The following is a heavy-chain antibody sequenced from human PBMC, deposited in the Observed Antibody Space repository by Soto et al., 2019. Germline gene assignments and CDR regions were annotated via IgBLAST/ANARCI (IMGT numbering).Heavy chain of an antibody. V-gene: IGHV1-69*01. J-gene: IGHJ4*02. Sequence: QVQLVQSGAEVKKPGSSVKVSCKASGGIFSTYAISWLRQAPGQGLEWMGGIIPLFGTPNYAQRFQGRVTITADESTNTAYMDLSRLRSEDTAVYYCARDRDDYGSGNYYNRIAFWGQGTLVTVSS. CDR2: IIPLFGTP. D-gene: IGHD3-10*01. CDR1: GGIFSTYA. CDR3: ARDRDDYGSGNYYNRIAF.